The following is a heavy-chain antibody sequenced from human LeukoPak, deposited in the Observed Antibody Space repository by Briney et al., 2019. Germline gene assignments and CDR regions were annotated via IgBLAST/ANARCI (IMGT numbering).Heavy chain of an antibody. V-gene: IGHV1-69*04. D-gene: IGHD3/OR15-3a*01. J-gene: IGHJ6*02. Sequence: ASVKVSCKASGGTFSSYAISWVRQAPGQGLEWMGRIIPILGIANYAQKFQGRVTITADKSTSTAYMELSSLRSEDTAVYYCARDVVGPNRWVYGMDVWGQGTTVTVSS. CDR2: IIPILGIA. CDR1: GGTFSSYA. CDR3: ARDVVGPNRWVYGMDV.